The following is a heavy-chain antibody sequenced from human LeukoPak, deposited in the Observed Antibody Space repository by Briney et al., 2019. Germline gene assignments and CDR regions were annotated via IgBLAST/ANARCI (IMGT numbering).Heavy chain of an antibody. CDR2: IIPIFGTA. D-gene: IGHD6-6*01. CDR3: ARGRSSIAARVYYYMDV. Sequence: ASVKVSCKASGGTFSSYAISWVRQAPGQGLEWMGGIIPIFGTANYAQKFQGRVTITTDESTSTAYMELSSLRSEDTAVYYCARGRSSIAARVYYYMDVWGKGTTVTVSS. J-gene: IGHJ6*03. V-gene: IGHV1-69*05. CDR1: GGTFSSYA.